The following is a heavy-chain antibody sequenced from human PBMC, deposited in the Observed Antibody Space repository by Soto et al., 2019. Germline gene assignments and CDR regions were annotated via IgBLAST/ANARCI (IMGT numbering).Heavy chain of an antibody. CDR1: GFTFISYG. V-gene: IGHV3-33*01. Sequence: PGGSLRLSCAASGFTFISYGMHWVRQAPGKGLEWVAVIWYDGSNKYYADSVKGRFTISRDNSKNTLYLQMNSLRAEDTAVYYCARDPVVVPAAIGDYYYYMDVWGKGTTVTVSS. J-gene: IGHJ6*03. CDR2: IWYDGSNK. CDR3: ARDPVVVPAAIGDYYYYMDV. D-gene: IGHD2-2*02.